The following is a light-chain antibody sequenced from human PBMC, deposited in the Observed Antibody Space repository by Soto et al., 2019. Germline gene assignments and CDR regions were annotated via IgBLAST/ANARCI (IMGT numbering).Light chain of an antibody. J-gene: IGKJ2*01. CDR2: VAS. V-gene: IGKV1-39*01. CDR3: QQSYSTPRT. Sequence: DIAMTQSPSSLSASVGDRVTITCRASQSISRYFNWYQQKPGKAPNLLIYVASSLQSGVPSRFSGSGSGTIFTLTISSLQPEDFVTYYCQQSYSTPRTFGQGTKLEIK. CDR1: QSISRY.